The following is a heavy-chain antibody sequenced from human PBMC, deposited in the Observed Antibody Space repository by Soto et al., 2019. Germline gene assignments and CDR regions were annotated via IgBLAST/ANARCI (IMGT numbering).Heavy chain of an antibody. J-gene: IGHJ4*02. Sequence: PSETLSLTCSVSGDSIISTNYYWAWIRQPPGKGLEWIGTIYYTGSTYYNPSLKSRVTFSVDTSKNQFSLKLSSVTAADTAVYYCARAGGVYYDILTGRFDYWGQGTLVTVSS. D-gene: IGHD3-9*01. V-gene: IGHV4-39*01. CDR2: IYYTGST. CDR1: GDSIISTNYY. CDR3: ARAGGVYYDILTGRFDY.